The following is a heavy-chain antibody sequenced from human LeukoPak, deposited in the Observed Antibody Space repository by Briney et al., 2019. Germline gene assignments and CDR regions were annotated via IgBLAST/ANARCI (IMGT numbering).Heavy chain of an antibody. Sequence: GGSLRLSCAASGFTFSSYWMSWVRQAPGKGLEWVANIKQDGSEKYYVDSVKGRFTISRDSAKNSLYLQMNSLRAEDTAVYYCAREPVVGYDFWSGYYTGEDDYWGQGTLVTVSS. D-gene: IGHD3-3*01. CDR1: GFTFSSYW. V-gene: IGHV3-7*01. CDR2: IKQDGSEK. CDR3: AREPVVGYDFWSGYYTGEDDY. J-gene: IGHJ4*02.